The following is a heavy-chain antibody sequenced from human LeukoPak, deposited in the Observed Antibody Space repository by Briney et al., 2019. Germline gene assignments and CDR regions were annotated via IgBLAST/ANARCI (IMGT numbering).Heavy chain of an antibody. CDR2: MSSDGSTT. J-gene: IGHJ4*02. CDR3: ATAGNYRFDN. CDR1: GFTFSTTW. V-gene: IGHV3-74*01. Sequence: PGGSLRLSCAASGFTFSTTWLHWVRQTPGEGLVWVSRMSSDGSTTNYADSVKVRFTISRDNAKSTLYLQMNNLRVEDTAVYYCATAGNYRFDNWGQGTLVTVSP. D-gene: IGHD1-7*01.